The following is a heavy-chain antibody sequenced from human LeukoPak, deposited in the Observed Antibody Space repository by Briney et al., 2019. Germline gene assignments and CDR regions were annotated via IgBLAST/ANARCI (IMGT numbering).Heavy chain of an antibody. J-gene: IGHJ4*02. CDR3: ARDLCSGGSCHDY. CDR1: GGTFSSYA. V-gene: IGHV1-69*04. Sequence: GASVKVSCKASGGTFSSYAISWVRQAPGQGLEWMGRIIPILGIANYAQKFQGRVTITAEKSTSTAYMELSSLRSEDTAVYYCARDLCSGGSCHDYWGQGTLVTVSS. CDR2: IIPILGIA. D-gene: IGHD2-15*01.